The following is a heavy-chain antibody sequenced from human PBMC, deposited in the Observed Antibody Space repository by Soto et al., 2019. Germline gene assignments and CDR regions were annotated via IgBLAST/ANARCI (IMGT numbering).Heavy chain of an antibody. CDR2: ISSSGSTI. D-gene: IGHD3-9*01. CDR3: ARVGLNYDILTGYLYYFDY. V-gene: IGHV3-11*01. Sequence: QVQLVESGGGLVKPGGSLRLSCAASGFTFSDYYMSWIRQAPGKGLEWVSYISSSGSTIYYADSVKGRFTISRDNAKNSLYLQMTSLSAEDTAVYYCARVGLNYDILTGYLYYFDYWGQGTLVTVSS. CDR1: GFTFSDYY. J-gene: IGHJ4*02.